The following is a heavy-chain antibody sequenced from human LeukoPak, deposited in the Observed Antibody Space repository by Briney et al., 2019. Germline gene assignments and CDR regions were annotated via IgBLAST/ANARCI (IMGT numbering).Heavy chain of an antibody. CDR1: GFTVSSIH. Sequence: GGSLRLSCAASGFTVSSIHMVWVRQAPGKGLEWVSVTYTGGNSYYADSVKGRFIISRDISKNTLYLQMNSLRAEDTAVYYCARRGCSGGSCYYYYYGMDVWGQGTTVTVSS. V-gene: IGHV3-53*01. J-gene: IGHJ6*02. CDR2: TYTGGNS. CDR3: ARRGCSGGSCYYYYYGMDV. D-gene: IGHD2-15*01.